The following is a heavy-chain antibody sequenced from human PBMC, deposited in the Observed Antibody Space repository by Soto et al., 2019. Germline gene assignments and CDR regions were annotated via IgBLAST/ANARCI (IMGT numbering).Heavy chain of an antibody. J-gene: IGHJ4*02. CDR1: GFTFRSYD. D-gene: IGHD7-27*01. CDR2: ISTNGSNI. V-gene: IGHV3-48*03. CDR3: AGQPNGGWYFES. Sequence: EVRLVESGGGVVKPGRSLRLSCVASGFTFRSYDMHWVRQAPGKGLEWLAHISTNGSNISYADSVKGRFTISRDNTKYTLYLQMSGLRADDNAGEYCAGQPNGGWYFESWGRGTLVNVSS.